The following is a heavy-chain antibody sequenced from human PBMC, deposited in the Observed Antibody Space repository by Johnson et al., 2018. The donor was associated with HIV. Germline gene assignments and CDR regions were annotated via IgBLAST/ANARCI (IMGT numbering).Heavy chain of an antibody. CDR2: IQSKTDGGTT. CDR3: TTRRVVGATPTPDDAFDI. V-gene: IGHV3-15*01. D-gene: IGHD1-26*01. CDR1: GFTFSNAW. Sequence: VQLVESGGGLVKPGGSLRLSCAASGFTFSNAWMNWVRQAPGKGLEWVGRIQSKTDGGTTDYAAPVKGRFTISRDDSKNTLSLQMNSLKTEDTAVYDCTTRRVVGATPTPDDAFDIWGQGTMVTVSS. J-gene: IGHJ3*02.